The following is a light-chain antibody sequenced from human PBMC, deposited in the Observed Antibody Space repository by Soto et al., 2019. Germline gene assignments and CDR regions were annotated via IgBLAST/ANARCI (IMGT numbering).Light chain of an antibody. CDR1: NIGSKS. CDR2: DDS. CDR3: QVWDSSSDHAV. J-gene: IGLJ7*01. Sequence: SYELTQPPSVSVAPGQTARITCGGTNIGSKSVHGYQQKPGQAPVLVVYDDSDRPSGIPERFSGSNSGSTATLTISRVEAGDEADYYCQVWDSSSDHAVFGGGTQLTVL. V-gene: IGLV3-21*02.